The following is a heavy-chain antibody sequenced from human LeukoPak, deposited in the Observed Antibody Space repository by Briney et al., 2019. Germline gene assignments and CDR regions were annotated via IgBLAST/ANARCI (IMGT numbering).Heavy chain of an antibody. CDR2: IYPGDSDT. V-gene: IGHV5-51*01. Sequence: GQSLKISGKGSGYSFTSYWIGWVRQMPGKSLEWMGIIYPGDSDTRYSPSFQGQVTISADKSISTAYLQWSSLKASDTAMYYCARRARYSETFDYWGQGTLVTVSS. D-gene: IGHD1-1*01. CDR1: GYSFTSYW. J-gene: IGHJ4*02. CDR3: ARRARYSETFDY.